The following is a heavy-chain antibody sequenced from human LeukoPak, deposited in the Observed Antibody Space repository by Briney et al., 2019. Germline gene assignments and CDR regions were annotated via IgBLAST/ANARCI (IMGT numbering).Heavy chain of an antibody. CDR3: AKYYYDSSGHFDY. D-gene: IGHD3-22*01. J-gene: IGHJ4*02. CDR1: GFTFSSHA. V-gene: IGHV3-23*01. CDR2: ISGSGGST. Sequence: GGSLRLSCTPSGFTFSSHAMSWVRQAPGKGLEWVSAISGSGGSTYYADSVKGRFTISRDNSKNTLYLQMNSLRAEDTAVYYCAKYYYDSSGHFDYWGQGTLVTVSS.